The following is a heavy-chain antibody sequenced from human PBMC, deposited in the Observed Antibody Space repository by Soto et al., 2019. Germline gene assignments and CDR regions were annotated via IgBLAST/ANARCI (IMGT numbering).Heavy chain of an antibody. CDR2: ISYDGSKK. CDR1: GFAFSRYA. V-gene: IGHV3-30-3*01. CDR3: AREAYYDSSGYWPYYYYGMDV. D-gene: IGHD3-22*01. Sequence: PGGSLRLSCAASGFAFSRYAMHWVRQAPGKGLEWVAVISYDGSKKYFGDSVKGRFTIPRDKSKNTLYLQMNSLRAEDTAVYYCAREAYYDSSGYWPYYYYGMDVWGQGTTVTVSS. J-gene: IGHJ6*02.